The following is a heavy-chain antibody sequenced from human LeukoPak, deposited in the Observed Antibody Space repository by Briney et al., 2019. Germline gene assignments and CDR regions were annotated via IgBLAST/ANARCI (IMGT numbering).Heavy chain of an antibody. CDR3: TRGRKPEMATIAMEVPDY. Sequence: GASVKVSCKASGYTFTDFGISWVRQAPGQGPEWMGWISAYNGDIIYGQKFQGRVTMTTDTSTSTAYMELRSLRSDDTAVYYCTRGRKPEMATIAMEVPDYWGQGTLVTVSS. CDR1: GYTFTDFG. V-gene: IGHV1-18*01. J-gene: IGHJ4*02. D-gene: IGHD5-24*01. CDR2: ISAYNGDI.